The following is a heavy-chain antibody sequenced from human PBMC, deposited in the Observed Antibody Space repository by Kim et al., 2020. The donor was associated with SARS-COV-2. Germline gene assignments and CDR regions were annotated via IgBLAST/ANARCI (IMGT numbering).Heavy chain of an antibody. D-gene: IGHD3-10*01. J-gene: IGHJ4*02. V-gene: IGHV1-69*04. CDR3: AKVNYYESGSYYKFYFDP. CDR2: LIPILEIA. Sequence: SVKVSCKASGVTFNTYPISWLRQAPGQGLEWMGRLIPILEIANYAQRFQGRITITADKSTSTAYMELNSLRSEDTAMYYCAKVNYYESGSYYKFYFDPWGQGTLVTVSS. CDR1: GVTFNTYP.